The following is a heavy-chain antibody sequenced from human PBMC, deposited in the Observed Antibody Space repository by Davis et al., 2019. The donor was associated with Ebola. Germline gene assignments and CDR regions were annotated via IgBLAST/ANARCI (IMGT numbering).Heavy chain of an antibody. Sequence: SLKISCAASGFTFSGHWMSWVRQAPGKGLEWVSGISWNSGSIGYADSVKGRFTISRDNAKNSLYLQMNSLRAEDTALYYCAKDMGRGRQQRGNFDLWGRGTLVTVSS. J-gene: IGHJ2*01. CDR1: GFTFSGHW. D-gene: IGHD3-10*01. CDR3: AKDMGRGRQQRGNFDL. CDR2: ISWNSGSI. V-gene: IGHV3-9*01.